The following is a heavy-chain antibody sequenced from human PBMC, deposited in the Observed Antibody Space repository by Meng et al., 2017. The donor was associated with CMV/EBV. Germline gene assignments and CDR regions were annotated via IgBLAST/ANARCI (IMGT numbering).Heavy chain of an antibody. J-gene: IGHJ4*02. CDR2: IWYDGSNK. D-gene: IGHD3-3*01. V-gene: IGHV3-33*06. Sequence: GGSLRLSCAASGFTFSNFGMHWVRQAPGKGLEWVAVIWYDGSNKYYADSVKGRFTISRDNSKNTLYLQMNRLRAEDTAVYYCAKAFGRGYYTGGGRGFFFDYWGQGTLVTVSS. CDR3: AKAFGRGYYTGGGRGFFFDY. CDR1: GFTFSNFG.